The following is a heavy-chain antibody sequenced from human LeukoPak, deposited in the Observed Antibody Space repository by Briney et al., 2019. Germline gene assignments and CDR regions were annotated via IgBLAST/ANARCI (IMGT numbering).Heavy chain of an antibody. D-gene: IGHD6-6*01. CDR1: GYTFTGYY. J-gene: IGHJ4*02. CDR2: INPNSGGT. V-gene: IGHV1-2*04. CDR3: ARGSYSSSSGNIDY. Sequence: ASVKVSCKASGYTFTGYYMHWVRQAPGQGLEWMGWINPNSGGTNYAQKFQGWVTMTRDTSISTAYMELSRLRSDDTAVYYCARGSYSSSSGNIDYWGQGTLATVSS.